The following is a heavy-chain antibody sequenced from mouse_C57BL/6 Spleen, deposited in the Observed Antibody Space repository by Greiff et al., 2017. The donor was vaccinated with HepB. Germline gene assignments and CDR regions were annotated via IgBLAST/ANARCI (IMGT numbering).Heavy chain of an antibody. D-gene: IGHD3-2*02. CDR3: ARSGDSSGYYAMDY. V-gene: IGHV1-81*01. CDR2: IYPRSGNT. J-gene: IGHJ4*01. CDR1: GYTFTSYG. Sequence: QVQLQQSGAELARPGASVKLSCKASGYTFTSYGISWVKQRTGQGLEWIGEIYPRSGNTYYNKKFKGKATLTADKSSSTAYMELRSLTSEDSAVYFCARSGDSSGYYAMDYWGQGTSVTVSS.